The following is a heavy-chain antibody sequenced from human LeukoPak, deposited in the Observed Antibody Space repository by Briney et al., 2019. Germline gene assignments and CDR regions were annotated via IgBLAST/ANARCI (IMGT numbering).Heavy chain of an antibody. CDR1: RYTFTGYY. Sequence: ASVKVSCKASRYTFTGYYMHWVRQAPGQGLEWMGWVSGYNGNTNYAHKLQGRVTMTTDTSTSTAYMELRSLRSDDTAVYYCARSARGHCSGGTCSYTRNYYFYYMDVWGKGTTVTISS. CDR3: ARSARGHCSGGTCSYTRNYYFYYMDV. D-gene: IGHD2-15*01. J-gene: IGHJ6*03. V-gene: IGHV1-18*04. CDR2: VSGYNGNT.